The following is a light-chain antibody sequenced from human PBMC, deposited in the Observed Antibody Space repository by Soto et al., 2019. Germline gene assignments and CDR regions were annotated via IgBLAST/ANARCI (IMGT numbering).Light chain of an antibody. J-gene: IGLJ7*01. CDR1: SSDVGSYNL. CDR2: EGS. CDR3: CSYAGSSTFAV. Sequence: QSALTQPASVSGSPGQSITISCTGTSSDVGSYNLVSWYQQYPGKAPKLMIYEGSKRPSGVSNRFSGSKSGNTASLTISGLQAEDEADYYCCSYAGSSTFAVFGGGTQLTVL. V-gene: IGLV2-23*01.